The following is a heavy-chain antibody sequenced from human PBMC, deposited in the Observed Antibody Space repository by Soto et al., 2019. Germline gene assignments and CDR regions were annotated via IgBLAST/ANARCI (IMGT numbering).Heavy chain of an antibody. D-gene: IGHD6-13*01. CDR3: AAKDSSRFY. Sequence: QVQLQESGPGLVKPSGTLSLPCAVSGVSITSHDWWTWVRQPPGKGLEWIGERHQSGNTNYNSSLEGRVTISVDKSKTQFSLKLSSGTGADTAVYYCAAKDSSRFYWGQGTLVTVSS. V-gene: IGHV4-4*02. CDR2: RHQSGNT. CDR1: GVSITSHDW. J-gene: IGHJ4*02.